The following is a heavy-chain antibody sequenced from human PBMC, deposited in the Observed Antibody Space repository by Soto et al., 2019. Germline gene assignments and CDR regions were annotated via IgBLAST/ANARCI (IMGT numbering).Heavy chain of an antibody. CDR2: IYYSGST. V-gene: IGHV4-30-4*01. CDR3: ARGGDGYGGNSGYYSMDV. D-gene: IGHD4-17*01. Sequence: QVQLQESGPGLVKPSQTLSLTCTVPGGSISSGDYYWSWIRQPPGKGLEWIGYIYYSGSTYYNPSLKSRVTISVDTSKNQFSLKLSSVTAADTAVYYCARGGDGYGGNSGYYSMDVWGQGTTVTVSS. CDR1: GGSISSGDYY. J-gene: IGHJ6*02.